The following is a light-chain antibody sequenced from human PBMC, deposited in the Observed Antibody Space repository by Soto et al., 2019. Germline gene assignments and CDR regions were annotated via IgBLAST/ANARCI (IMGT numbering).Light chain of an antibody. Sequence: EIVLTQSPGTLSLSPGERATLSCRASHSVSTYLAWYQQKPDQAPRLLISDASNRATGIPARFSGGGSGTDFTLTISALEPDDFAVYYCQHRNNWPPGATFGGGTKVEIK. V-gene: IGKV3-11*01. CDR3: QHRNNWPPGAT. CDR1: HSVSTY. CDR2: DAS. J-gene: IGKJ4*01.